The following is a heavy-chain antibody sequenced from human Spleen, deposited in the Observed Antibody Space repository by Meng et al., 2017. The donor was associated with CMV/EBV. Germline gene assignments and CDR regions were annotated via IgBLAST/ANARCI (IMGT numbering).Heavy chain of an antibody. J-gene: IGHJ4*02. Sequence: ASVKVSCKASGYTFSSYSFTWVRQAPGQGLEWVGWISAYNGNTNYAQKVQGRVTMTTDTSTSTAYMELRGLTSDDTAVYYCAKDHIGGDSYSYVNSYYFDFRGQGMPVTVSS. CDR3: AKDHIGGDSYSYVNSYYFDF. CDR2: ISAYNGNT. V-gene: IGHV1-18*01. D-gene: IGHD5-18*01. CDR1: GYTFSSYS.